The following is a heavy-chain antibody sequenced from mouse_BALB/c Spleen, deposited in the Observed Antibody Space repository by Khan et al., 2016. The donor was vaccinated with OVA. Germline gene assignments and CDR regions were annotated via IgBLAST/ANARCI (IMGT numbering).Heavy chain of an antibody. Sequence: EVELVESGGGLVKPGGSLKLSCAASGFTFSDYYMYWVRQTPEKRLEWVATISDGGSSTYYPDSVKGRFTISRANAKNSLYLQMSSLKSEDTAIYYCTRAGYGGFAYWGQGTLVTVSA. CDR2: ISDGGSST. D-gene: IGHD1-1*02. V-gene: IGHV5-4*02. CDR3: TRAGYGGFAY. CDR1: GFTFSDYY. J-gene: IGHJ3*01.